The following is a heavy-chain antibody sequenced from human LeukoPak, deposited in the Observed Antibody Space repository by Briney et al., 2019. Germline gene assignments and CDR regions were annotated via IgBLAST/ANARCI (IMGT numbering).Heavy chain of an antibody. V-gene: IGHV3-20*04. CDR3: ARRAGGYSHPYDY. CDR2: ISWNGGST. Sequence: GGSLRLSCAGSRFTFDDFGMSWVRQAPGKGLEWVAGISWNGGSTGYADSVKGRFTISRDNAKNLLYLQMNSLRVEDTAVYYCARRAGGYSHPYDYWGQGTLVTVSS. D-gene: IGHD4-23*01. J-gene: IGHJ4*02. CDR1: RFTFDDFG.